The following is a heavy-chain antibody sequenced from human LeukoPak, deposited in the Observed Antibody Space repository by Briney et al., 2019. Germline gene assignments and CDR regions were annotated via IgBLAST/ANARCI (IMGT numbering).Heavy chain of an antibody. D-gene: IGHD1-26*01. CDR1: GYTLTELS. V-gene: IGHV1-24*01. Sequence: ASVKVPCKVSGYTLTELSMHWVRQAPGKGLEWMGGFDPEDGETIYAQKFQGRVTMTEDTSTDTAYMELSSLRSEDTAVYYCALQRGWELAFDYWGQGTLVTVSS. CDR3: ALQRGWELAFDY. CDR2: FDPEDGET. J-gene: IGHJ4*02.